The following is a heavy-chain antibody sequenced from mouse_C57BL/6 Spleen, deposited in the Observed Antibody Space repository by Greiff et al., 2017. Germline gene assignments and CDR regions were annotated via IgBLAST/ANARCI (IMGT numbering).Heavy chain of an antibody. V-gene: IGHV1-80*01. CDR3: ARSDGSSPSWFAY. CDR1: GYAFSSYW. J-gene: IGHJ3*01. CDR2: IYPGDGDT. Sequence: QVQLQQSGAELVKPGASVKISCKASGYAFSSYWMNWVKQRPGKGLEWIGQIYPGDGDTNCNGMSKGKATLTAEKSSCTAYRQLSILTSEDSAVYFCARSDGSSPSWFAYWGQGTLVTGSA. D-gene: IGHD1-1*01.